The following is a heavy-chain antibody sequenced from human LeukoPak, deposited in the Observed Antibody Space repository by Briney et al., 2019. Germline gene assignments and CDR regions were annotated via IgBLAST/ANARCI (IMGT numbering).Heavy chain of an antibody. V-gene: IGHV3-23*01. Sequence: GGSLRLSCVASGFTFTKCAMSWIRQAPGKGLEWVAIITATGDAAYYADSVKGRFTISRDNSRNTVYMQMDSLRAEDTAIYYCAGDRNSDWYSPLDYWGQGSQVTVSP. CDR3: AGDRNSDWYSPLDY. D-gene: IGHD6-19*01. CDR2: ITATGDAA. CDR1: GFTFTKCA. J-gene: IGHJ4*02.